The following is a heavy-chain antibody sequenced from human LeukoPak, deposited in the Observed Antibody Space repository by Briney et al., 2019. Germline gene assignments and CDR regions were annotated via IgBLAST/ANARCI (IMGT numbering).Heavy chain of an antibody. Sequence: GGSLRLSCSASGFTFSSYAMHWVRQAPGKGLEWVAVISYDGSNKYYADSVKGRFTISRDNSKNTLYLQMNSLRAEDTAVYYCAKDRASWLISSFDYWGQGTLVTVSS. D-gene: IGHD5-24*01. J-gene: IGHJ4*02. CDR1: GFTFSSYA. V-gene: IGHV3-30-3*01. CDR2: ISYDGSNK. CDR3: AKDRASWLISSFDY.